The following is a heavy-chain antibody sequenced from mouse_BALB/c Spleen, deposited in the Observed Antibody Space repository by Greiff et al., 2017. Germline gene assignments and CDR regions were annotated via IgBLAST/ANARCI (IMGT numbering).Heavy chain of an antibody. CDR1: GYTFSSYW. CDR2: ILPGSGST. D-gene: IGHD2-14*01. Sequence: QVQLQQSGAELMKPGASVKISCKATGYTFSSYWIEWVKQRPGHGLEWIGEILPGSGSTNYNEKFKGKATFTADTSSNTAYMQLSSLTSEDSAVYYCARSWGYDEGAYYYAMDYWGQGTSVTVSS. V-gene: IGHV1-9*01. CDR3: ARSWGYDEGAYYYAMDY. J-gene: IGHJ4*01.